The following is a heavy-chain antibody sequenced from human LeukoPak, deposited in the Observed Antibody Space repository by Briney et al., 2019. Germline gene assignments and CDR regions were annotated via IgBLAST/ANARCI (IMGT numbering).Heavy chain of an antibody. J-gene: IGHJ4*02. CDR1: GFTFSRYA. CDR3: AKKWSGPYSYLAY. CDR2: ISGSGGST. V-gene: IGHV3-23*01. Sequence: GGSLRLSCAASGFTFSRYAMSWVRQAPGKGLEWVSAISGSGGSTYYADSVKGRFTISRDNSKNTLYLQMNSLRAEDTAVYYCAKKWSGPYSYLAYWGQGTLVTVSS. D-gene: IGHD5-18*01.